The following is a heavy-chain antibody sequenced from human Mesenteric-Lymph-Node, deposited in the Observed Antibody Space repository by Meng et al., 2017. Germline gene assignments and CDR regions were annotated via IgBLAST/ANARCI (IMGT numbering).Heavy chain of an antibody. CDR2: INVGNDKR. CDR1: GYTFTSYG. CDR3: ARDRPYFDSNWFDP. Sequence: QVQLVQSGAELTKPGASVKVSCKASGYTFTSYGIHWVRQAPGQGLEWMGWINVGNDKRKYSQKFQGRVTITRDTFASTAYMEVSSLRSEDTAVYYCARDRPYFDSNWFDPWGQGTLVTVSS. V-gene: IGHV1-3*01. D-gene: IGHD3-9*01. J-gene: IGHJ5*02.